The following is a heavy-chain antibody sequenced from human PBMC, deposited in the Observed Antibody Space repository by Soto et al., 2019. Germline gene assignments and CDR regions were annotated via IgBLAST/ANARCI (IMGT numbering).Heavy chain of an antibody. CDR3: ARDSSSGWLGARIRSNSSFDS. J-gene: IGHJ5*01. D-gene: IGHD6-19*01. Sequence: SDTLSLTCTVSGGSVSSGSYYWSWIRQPPGMGLEWIGYIYYSGSTNYNPSLKSRVTISVDTAQNQFSLKLSSVTASNTAVYPCARDSSSGWLGARIRSNSSFDSWGQGTLVTVSS. CDR1: GGSVSSGSYY. CDR2: IYYSGST. V-gene: IGHV4-61*01.